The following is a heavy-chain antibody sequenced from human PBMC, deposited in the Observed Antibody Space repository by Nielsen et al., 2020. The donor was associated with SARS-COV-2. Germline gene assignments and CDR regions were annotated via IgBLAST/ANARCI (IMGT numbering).Heavy chain of an antibody. CDR1: GGSITSSGHY. CDR3: ARRTFHYHGMDV. Sequence: SETLSLTCSVSGGSITSSGHYWGWIRQPPGKGLEWIGDIYFSGKTYYAPSLKSRVTISVVTSQNQVSLKLRSVSAADTAVYYCARRTFHYHGMDVWGQGTSVTVSS. CDR2: IYFSGKT. V-gene: IGHV4-39*01. J-gene: IGHJ6*02.